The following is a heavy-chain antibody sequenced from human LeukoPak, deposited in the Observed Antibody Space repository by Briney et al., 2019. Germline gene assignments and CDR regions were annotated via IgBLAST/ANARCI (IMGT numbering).Heavy chain of an antibody. J-gene: IGHJ4*02. V-gene: IGHV3-7*01. Sequence: GGSLRLSCAASGFTFNYYWMIWLRQAPGKGLEWVANINQDGSKKFYVDSVKGRFTISRDNAKNSLYLQMNILRAEDTAVYYCARGDSRSSLEIDYWGQGTLFTVSS. CDR3: ARGDSRSSLEIDY. CDR1: GFTFNYYW. CDR2: INQDGSKK. D-gene: IGHD6-6*01.